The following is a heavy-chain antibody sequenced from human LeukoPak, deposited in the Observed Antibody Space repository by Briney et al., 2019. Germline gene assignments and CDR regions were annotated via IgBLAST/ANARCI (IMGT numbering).Heavy chain of an antibody. CDR2: INLNSGGT. V-gene: IGHV1-2*02. Sequence: ASVKVSCKASGYTFTGYYMHWVRQAPGQGLELMGWINLNSGGTNYAQKFQGRVTMTRDTSISTAYMELSRLRSDDTAVYYCAVHDYVWGSYRFHDAFDIWGQGTMVTVSS. CDR1: GYTFTGYY. D-gene: IGHD3-16*02. J-gene: IGHJ3*02. CDR3: AVHDYVWGSYRFHDAFDI.